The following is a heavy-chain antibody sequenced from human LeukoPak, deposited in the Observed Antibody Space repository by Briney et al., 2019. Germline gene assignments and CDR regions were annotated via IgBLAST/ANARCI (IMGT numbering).Heavy chain of an antibody. CDR1: GFTFSNTW. Sequence: PGGSLRLSCEASGFTFSNTWMSWVRQAPGKGLELIGRIKSNTDGGTPEYAAPAKGRFTVSRDDSKNTVFLQMNNVQSEDTAVYYCATGPERHFQPAFDCWGQGALVSVSS. V-gene: IGHV3-15*01. CDR3: ATGPERHFQPAFDC. CDR2: IKSNTDGGTP. J-gene: IGHJ4*02. D-gene: IGHD3-3*02.